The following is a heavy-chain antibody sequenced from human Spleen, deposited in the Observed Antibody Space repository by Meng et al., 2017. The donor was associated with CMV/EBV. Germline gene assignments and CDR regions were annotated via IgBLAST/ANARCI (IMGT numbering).Heavy chain of an antibody. CDR1: GYTCTSYY. Sequence: ASGYTCTSYYMHWVRQAPGQGLEWMGIINPSGGSTSYAQKFQGRVTMTRDTSTSTVYMELSSLRSEDTAVYYCATSLAAAVKGGFDPWGQGTLVTVSS. CDR3: ATSLAAAVKGGFDP. D-gene: IGHD6-13*01. J-gene: IGHJ5*02. CDR2: INPSGGST. V-gene: IGHV1-46*01.